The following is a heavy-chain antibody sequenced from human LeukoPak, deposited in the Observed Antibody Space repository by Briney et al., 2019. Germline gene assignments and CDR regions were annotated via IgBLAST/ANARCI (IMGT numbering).Heavy chain of an antibody. CDR3: ARDPPYDILTGSQVDY. V-gene: IGHV3-30*03. CDR1: GFTFSSYG. J-gene: IGHJ4*02. Sequence: GGSLRLSCAASGFTFSSYGMHWVRQAPGKGLEWVAVISYDGSNKYYADSVKGRFTISRDNAKNSLYLQMNSLRAEDTAVYYCARDPPYDILTGSQVDYWGQGTLVTVSS. CDR2: ISYDGSNK. D-gene: IGHD3-9*01.